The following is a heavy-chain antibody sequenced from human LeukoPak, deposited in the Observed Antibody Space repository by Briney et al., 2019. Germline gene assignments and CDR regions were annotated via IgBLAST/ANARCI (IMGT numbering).Heavy chain of an antibody. Sequence: PGGSLRLSCAASGFTFSSYAMHWVRQAPGKGLEWVAVISYDGSNKYYADSVKGRFTISRDNSKNTLYLQMNSLRAEDTAVYYCARDWDGIPYDSSGYYSWAFDIWGQGTMVTVSS. CDR1: GFTFSSYA. J-gene: IGHJ3*02. CDR2: ISYDGSNK. V-gene: IGHV3-30-3*01. CDR3: ARDWDGIPYDSSGYYSWAFDI. D-gene: IGHD3-22*01.